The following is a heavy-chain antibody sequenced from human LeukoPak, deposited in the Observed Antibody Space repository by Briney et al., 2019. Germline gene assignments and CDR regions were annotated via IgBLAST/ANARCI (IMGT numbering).Heavy chain of an antibody. CDR3: ARDGYDSSGSKLDY. V-gene: IGHV1-69*06. D-gene: IGHD3-22*01. CDR1: GGTFSSYA. CDR2: IIPIFGTT. J-gene: IGHJ4*02. Sequence: SVKVSCKASGGTFSSYAISWVRQAPGQGLEWMGGIIPIFGTTNYAQKFQDRVTITADKSTSTAYMELSSLRSEDTAVYYCARDGYDSSGSKLDYWGQGTLVTVSS.